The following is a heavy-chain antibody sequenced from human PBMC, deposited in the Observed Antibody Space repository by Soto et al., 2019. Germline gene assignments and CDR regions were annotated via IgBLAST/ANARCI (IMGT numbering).Heavy chain of an antibody. Sequence: ASVKVSSKTAGYTFTAYHIHGVRQAPGQGLEWMGWINPNSGGANYAQKFEGRVTMTRDTSISTVYMELSRLGSDDTAPYYCARDYSGHGMDVWGQGTTVTVSS. V-gene: IGHV1-2*02. CDR1: GYTFTAYH. D-gene: IGHD1-26*01. J-gene: IGHJ6*02. CDR2: INPNSGGA. CDR3: ARDYSGHGMDV.